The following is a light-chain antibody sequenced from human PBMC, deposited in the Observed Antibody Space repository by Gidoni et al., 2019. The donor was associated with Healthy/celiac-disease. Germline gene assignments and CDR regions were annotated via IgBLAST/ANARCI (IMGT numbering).Light chain of an antibody. V-gene: IGKV3-15*01. CDR1: QSVSSH. Sequence: EIVMTQSPATLSVSPGERATLSCRASQSVSSHVAWYQQKPGQAPRLLIYGASTRATGIPARFSGSGSGTEFTLTISSLQSEDFAVYYCQQYNNWPYTFGQGTKLEIK. CDR3: QQYNNWPYT. J-gene: IGKJ2*01. CDR2: GAS.